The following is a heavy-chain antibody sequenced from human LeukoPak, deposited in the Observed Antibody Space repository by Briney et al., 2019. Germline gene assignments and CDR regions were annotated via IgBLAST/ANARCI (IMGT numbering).Heavy chain of an antibody. Sequence: ASVKVSCKASGYTFTGYYMHWVRQAPGQGLEWMGWMNPNRGGTNYAQKFQGRITMTRDTSINTAYMELSRLRSDDTAVYYCGRDRNYQDSSGRPGYWGQGTLVTVPS. CDR1: GYTFTGYY. J-gene: IGHJ4*02. V-gene: IGHV1-2*02. D-gene: IGHD3-22*01. CDR2: MNPNRGGT. CDR3: GRDRNYQDSSGRPGY.